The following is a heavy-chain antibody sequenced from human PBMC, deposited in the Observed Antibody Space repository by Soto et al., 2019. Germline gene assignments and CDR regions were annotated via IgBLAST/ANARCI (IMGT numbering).Heavy chain of an antibody. CDR1: GFTFSSDA. CDR2: ISYDGSKK. V-gene: IGHV3-30-3*01. Sequence: QVQLVESGGGVVQPGRSLRLSCAASGFTFSSDAMHRVRQALGKGLEWVAVISYDGSKKYYADSVKGRFTISRDNSKNTLYLQMNSLRAEDTAVYYCAGAYAAITPGDYWGQGTLVTVSS. CDR3: AGAYAAITPGDY. D-gene: IGHD1-20*01. J-gene: IGHJ4*02.